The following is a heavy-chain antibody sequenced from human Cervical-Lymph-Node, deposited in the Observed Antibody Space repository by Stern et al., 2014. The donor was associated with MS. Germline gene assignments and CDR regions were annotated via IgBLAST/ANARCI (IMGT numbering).Heavy chain of an antibody. J-gene: IGHJ4*02. D-gene: IGHD1-20*01. Sequence: QLVQSGAEVKKPGASVKVSCKASGYTFTRYDIAWVRQAPGQGLEWMGWISVYNGNTKYAQKLQGRVTMTRDTSTNTAYMELRSLISDDTAVYYCARWAYNWDFDYWGQGTLVTVAS. V-gene: IGHV1-18*01. CDR2: ISVYNGNT. CDR3: ARWAYNWDFDY. CDR1: GYTFTRYD.